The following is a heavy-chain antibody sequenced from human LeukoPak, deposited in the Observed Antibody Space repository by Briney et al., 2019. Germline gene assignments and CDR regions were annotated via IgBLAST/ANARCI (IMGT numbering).Heavy chain of an antibody. CDR2: ISSSGSTI. D-gene: IGHD5-18*01. J-gene: IGHJ4*02. CDR1: GFTFSSCS. V-gene: IGHV3-48*04. CDR3: AIQRGYSYGFDY. Sequence: GGSLRLSCAASGFTFSSCSMNWVRQALGKGLEWVSYISSSGSTIYYADSVKGRFTISRDNAKNSLYLQMNSLRAEDTAVYYCAIQRGYSYGFDYWGQGTLVTVSS.